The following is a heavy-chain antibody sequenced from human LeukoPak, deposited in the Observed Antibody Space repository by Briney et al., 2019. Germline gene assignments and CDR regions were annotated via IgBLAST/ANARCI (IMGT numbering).Heavy chain of an antibody. CDR3: AKDVSQTMGMDV. CDR2: ISWNSGSI. CDR1: GFTFDDYA. Sequence: GGSLRLSCAASGFTFDDYAMHWVRQAPGKGLEWVSGISWNSGSIGYADSVKGRFTISRDNAKNSLYLQMNSLRAEDTASYYCAKDVSQTMGMDVWGQGTTVTVSS. V-gene: IGHV3-9*01. D-gene: IGHD3-10*01. J-gene: IGHJ6*02.